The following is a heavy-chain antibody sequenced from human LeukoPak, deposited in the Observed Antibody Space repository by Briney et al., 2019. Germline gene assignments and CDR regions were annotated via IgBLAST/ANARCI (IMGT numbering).Heavy chain of an antibody. J-gene: IGHJ6*02. D-gene: IGHD5-18*01. Sequence: SETLSLTCAVYGGSFSGYYWSWIRQPPGKGLEGIGEINHSGSTNYNPSLKSRVTISVDTSKNQFSLKLSSVTAADTAVYYCARGYSYGYHYYYYGMDVWGQGTTVTVSS. CDR3: ARGYSYGYHYYYYGMDV. CDR2: INHSGST. V-gene: IGHV4-34*01. CDR1: GGSFSGYY.